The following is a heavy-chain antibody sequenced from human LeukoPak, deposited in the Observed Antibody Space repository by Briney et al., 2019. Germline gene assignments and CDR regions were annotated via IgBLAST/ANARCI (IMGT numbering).Heavy chain of an antibody. V-gene: IGHV3-23*01. Sequence: GVSLRLSCVGSGFTFNGFAMIWVRQAPGRGLEWVSSISAGSSNTYYADSVKGRFTISRDNSKNTLYLQMNSLRAEDTAIYYCGKGRAVVGAAGPDHWSQGTLVTVSS. CDR3: GKGRAVVGAAGPDH. J-gene: IGHJ4*02. CDR1: GFTFNGFA. CDR2: ISAGSSNT. D-gene: IGHD2-15*01.